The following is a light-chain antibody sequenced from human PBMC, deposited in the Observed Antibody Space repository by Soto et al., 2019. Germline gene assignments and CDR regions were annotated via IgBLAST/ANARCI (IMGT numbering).Light chain of an antibody. V-gene: IGKV3-11*01. CDR2: DAS. J-gene: IGKJ4*01. Sequence: EIVLTHSPATLSLSPGETATLSCRASQSVGNILAWYQHRPGQAPRLLISDASNRATGVPVRFSGSGSGTDFTLTINNLEPEDFAVYYCQQRSDWPLTFGGGTKVDIK. CDR3: QQRSDWPLT. CDR1: QSVGNI.